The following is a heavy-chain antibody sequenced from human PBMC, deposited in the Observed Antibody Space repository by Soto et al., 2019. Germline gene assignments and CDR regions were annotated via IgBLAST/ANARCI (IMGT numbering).Heavy chain of an antibody. V-gene: IGHV4-34*01. CDR2: INHSGST. D-gene: IGHD6-13*01. J-gene: IGHJ4*02. CDR1: GGSFSGYY. CDR3: ARTYSSSWSPFEY. Sequence: QVQLQQWGAGLLKPSETLSLTCAVYGGSFSGYYWSWIRQPPGKGLEWIGEINHSGSTNYNPSLTSRVTISVDTSKNQFSLKLSSVTAADTAVYCCARTYSSSWSPFEYWGQGTLVTVSS.